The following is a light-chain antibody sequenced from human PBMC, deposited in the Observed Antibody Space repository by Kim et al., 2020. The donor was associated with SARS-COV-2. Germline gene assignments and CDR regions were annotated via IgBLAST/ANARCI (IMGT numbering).Light chain of an antibody. Sequence: DIAMTQSPDSVAVSLGERATINCKSSRGVLYSSDNKNYLAWYQQKSGQSPRLLIYWASTRGSGVPDRFSGSGSGTDFTLTINGLQAEDVAVYYCQQYYDSPWTFGQGTKVDIK. J-gene: IGKJ1*01. CDR2: WAS. V-gene: IGKV4-1*01. CDR3: QQYYDSPWT. CDR1: RGVLYSSDNKNY.